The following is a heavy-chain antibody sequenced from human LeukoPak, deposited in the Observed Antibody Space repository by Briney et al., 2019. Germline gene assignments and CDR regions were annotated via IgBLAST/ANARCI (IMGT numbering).Heavy chain of an antibody. V-gene: IGHV1-69*06. J-gene: IGHJ4*02. CDR3: ARAATVTAESAFGY. D-gene: IGHD4-17*01. Sequence: ASVKVSCKASGGTFSSYAISWVRQAPGQGLEWMGGIIPIFGTANYAQKFQGRVTITADKSTSTAYMELSSLRSEDTAVYYCARAATVTAESAFGYWGQGTLVTVSS. CDR2: IIPIFGTA. CDR1: GGTFSSYA.